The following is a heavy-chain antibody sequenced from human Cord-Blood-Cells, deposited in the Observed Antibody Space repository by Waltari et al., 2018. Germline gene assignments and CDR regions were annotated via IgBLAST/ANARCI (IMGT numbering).Heavy chain of an antibody. V-gene: IGHV4-34*01. CDR2: INHSGST. CDR3: ARGNSSSYYYYYMDV. J-gene: IGHJ6*03. Sequence: VQLQQWGAGLLKPSETLSLTCAVYGGSFSGYYWSCIRQPPGKGLEWIGEINHSGSTHYNPSLKSRVTISVDTSKNQFSLKLSSVTAADTDVYYCARGNSSSYYYYYMDVWGKGTTVTVSS. D-gene: IGHD6-13*01. CDR1: GGSFSGYY.